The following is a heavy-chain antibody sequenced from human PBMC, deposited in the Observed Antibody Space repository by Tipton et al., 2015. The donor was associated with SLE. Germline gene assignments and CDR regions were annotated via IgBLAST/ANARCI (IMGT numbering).Heavy chain of an antibody. CDR3: ACQYSSSYNWFGP. CDR1: GGSISSSSHY. D-gene: IGHD6-6*01. Sequence: TLSLTCTVSGGSISSSSHYWSWIRQPPGKGLEWIGYIYYSGSTNYNPSLKGRVTISVDTSKDQFSLKLSSVTAADTAVYYCACQYSSSYNWFGPWGQGTLVTVSS. V-gene: IGHV4-61*05. J-gene: IGHJ5*02. CDR2: IYYSGST.